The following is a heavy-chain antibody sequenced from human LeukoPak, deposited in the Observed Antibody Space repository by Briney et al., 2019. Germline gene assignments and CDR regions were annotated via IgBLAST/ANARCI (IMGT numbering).Heavy chain of an antibody. V-gene: IGHV4-31*03. CDR1: GGSISSGGYY. CDR3: ARGLKPGGYFQH. CDR2: IYYSGST. J-gene: IGHJ1*01. D-gene: IGHD1-14*01. Sequence: PSETLSLTCTVSGGSISSGGYYWSWIRQHPGKGLEWIGYIYYSGSTYYNPSLKSRATISVDTSKNQFSLKLSSVTAADTAVYYCARGLKPGGYFQHWGQGTLVTVSS.